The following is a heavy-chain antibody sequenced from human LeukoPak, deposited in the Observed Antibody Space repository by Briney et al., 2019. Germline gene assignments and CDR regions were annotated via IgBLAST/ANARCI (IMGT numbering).Heavy chain of an antibody. Sequence: PGGSLRLSCAASGFTFSSYWMHWVRQAPGKGLVWVSRINSDGSSTSYADSVKGRFTISRGNAKNTLYLQMNSLRVEDTAVYYCATGGCSSTSCYAGMDVWGQGTTVTVSS. J-gene: IGHJ6*02. CDR2: INSDGSST. CDR3: ATGGCSSTSCYAGMDV. V-gene: IGHV3-74*01. D-gene: IGHD2-2*01. CDR1: GFTFSSYW.